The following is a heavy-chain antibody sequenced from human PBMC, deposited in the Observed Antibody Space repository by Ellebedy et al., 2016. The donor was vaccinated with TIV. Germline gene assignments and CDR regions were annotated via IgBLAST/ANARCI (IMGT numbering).Heavy chain of an antibody. Sequence: MPSETLSLTCAVYGGSFSGYYWSWIRQPPGKGLEWIGEINHSGSTNYNPSLKSRVTVSVDTSKNQFSLKLSSVTAADTAVYYCARGRSIAAAGTVDDFDYWGQGTLVTVSS. D-gene: IGHD6-13*01. CDR1: GGSFSGYY. V-gene: IGHV4-34*01. CDR2: INHSGST. CDR3: ARGRSIAAAGTVDDFDY. J-gene: IGHJ4*02.